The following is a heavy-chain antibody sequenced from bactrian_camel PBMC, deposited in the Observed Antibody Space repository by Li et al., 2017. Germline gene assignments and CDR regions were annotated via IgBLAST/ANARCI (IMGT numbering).Heavy chain of an antibody. D-gene: IGHD5*01. V-gene: IGHV3S53*01. CDR3: AARAAVWGVSLFSTVYNI. J-gene: IGHJ4*01. CDR2: IDTEGNT. Sequence: HVQLVESGGGLVQPGGSLRLSCQVDGYPYRRYSVGWFRRTAGKQREGVATIDTEGNTNYADSVKDRFVISRDYAKSTSDLQMNSLTPEDTAMYYCAARAAVWGVSLFSTVYNIWGQGTQVTVS. CDR1: GYPYRRYS.